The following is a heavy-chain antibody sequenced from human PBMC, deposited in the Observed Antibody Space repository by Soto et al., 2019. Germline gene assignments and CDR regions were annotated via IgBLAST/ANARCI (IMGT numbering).Heavy chain of an antibody. V-gene: IGHV5-10-1*01. CDR1: GYSFTGYW. CDR3: ARRLGAITGDF. D-gene: IGHD3-16*01. J-gene: IGHJ4*02. Sequence: PEEPLKVSWKSSGYSFTGYWINWVRQMPGKGLEWMGRIDPSDSYINYSPSFQGHVTISADKSISTAYLQWSSLKASDTAIYYCARRLGAITGDFWGPGTLVIVSS. CDR2: IDPSDSYI.